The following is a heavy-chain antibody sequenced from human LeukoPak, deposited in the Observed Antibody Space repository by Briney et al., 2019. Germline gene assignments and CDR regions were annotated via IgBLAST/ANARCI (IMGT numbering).Heavy chain of an antibody. CDR1: GGSISSGGYS. J-gene: IGHJ3*02. CDR2: SYHSGST. CDR3: ARDRSVAGTAGAFDI. Sequence: SETLSLTCAVSGGSISSGGYSWSWVRQPPGEGLGWIGYSYHSGSTYYNPSLQSRVTISVNTSKNQFSLQLSSVTAADTAVYYCARDRSVAGTAGAFDIWGQGTMVTVSS. D-gene: IGHD6-19*01. V-gene: IGHV4-30-2*01.